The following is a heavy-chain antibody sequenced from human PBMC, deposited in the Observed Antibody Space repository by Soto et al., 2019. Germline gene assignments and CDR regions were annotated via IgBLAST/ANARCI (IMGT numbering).Heavy chain of an antibody. CDR1: GFTFSIYS. D-gene: IGHD4-17*01. CDR2: ISSSSSTI. CDR3: ARENYGDYLNWFDP. Sequence: EVQLVESGGGLVQPGGSLRRYCAASGFTFSIYSMNCVRQAPGKWLKWGSYISSSSSTIYYADSVKGRFTISRDNAKNSLYLQMNSLRDEDTAVYYCARENYGDYLNWFDPWGQGTLVTVSS. V-gene: IGHV3-48*02. J-gene: IGHJ5*02.